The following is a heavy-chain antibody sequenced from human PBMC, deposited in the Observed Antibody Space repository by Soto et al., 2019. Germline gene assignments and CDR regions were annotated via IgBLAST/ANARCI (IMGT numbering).Heavy chain of an antibody. CDR2: ISGSGGST. Sequence: GGSLRLSCAASGFTFSSYAMSWVRQAPGKGLEWVSAISGSGGSTYYADSVKGRFTISRDNSKNTLYLQMNSLRAEDTAVYYCAKGGSTGCSGGSCYSGEYYYYYMDVWGKGTTVTVSS. V-gene: IGHV3-23*01. D-gene: IGHD2-15*01. J-gene: IGHJ6*03. CDR3: AKGGSTGCSGGSCYSGEYYYYYMDV. CDR1: GFTFSSYA.